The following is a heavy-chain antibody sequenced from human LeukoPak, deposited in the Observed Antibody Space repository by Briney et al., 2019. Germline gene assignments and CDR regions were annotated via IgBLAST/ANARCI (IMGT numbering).Heavy chain of an antibody. CDR1: GGSISSGGYS. D-gene: IGHD4/OR15-4a*01. CDR3: ARGVLWFDP. CDR2: INHSGST. Sequence: PSETLSLTCAVSGGSISSGGYSWSWIRQPPGKGLEWIGYINHSGSTNYSPSLKSRVTISVDTSKNQFSLKLSSVTAADTAVYYCARGVLWFDPWGQGTLVTVSS. J-gene: IGHJ5*02. V-gene: IGHV4-30-2*01.